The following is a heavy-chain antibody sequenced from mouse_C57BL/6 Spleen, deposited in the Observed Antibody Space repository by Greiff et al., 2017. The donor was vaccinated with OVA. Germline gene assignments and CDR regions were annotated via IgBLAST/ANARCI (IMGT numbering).Heavy chain of an antibody. CDR2: INYDGSST. Sequence: DVQLVESEGGLVQPGSSMKLSCTASGFTFSDYYMAWVRQVPEKGLEWVANINYDGSSTYYLDSLKSRFIISRDNAKNILYLQMSSLKSEDTATYYCARSYYDYDYWYFDVWGTGTTVTVSS. D-gene: IGHD2-4*01. CDR1: GFTFSDYY. CDR3: ARSYYDYDYWYFDV. J-gene: IGHJ1*03. V-gene: IGHV5-16*01.